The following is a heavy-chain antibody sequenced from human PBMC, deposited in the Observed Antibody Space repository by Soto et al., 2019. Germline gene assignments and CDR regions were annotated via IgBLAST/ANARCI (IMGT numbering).Heavy chain of an antibody. CDR2: IYYSGST. CDR1: GGSISSYY. D-gene: IGHD2-21*02. CDR3: ARGGDCGGDCFYFDY. J-gene: IGHJ4*02. V-gene: IGHV4-59*01. Sequence: RSLTCTVSGGSISSYYWSWIRQPPGKGLEWIGYIYYSGSTNYNPSLKSRVTISVDTSKNQFSLKLSSVTAADTAVYYCARGGDCGGDCFYFDYWGQGTLVTVSS.